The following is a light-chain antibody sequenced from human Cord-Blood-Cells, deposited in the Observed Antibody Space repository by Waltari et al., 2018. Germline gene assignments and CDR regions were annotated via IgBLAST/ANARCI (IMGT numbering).Light chain of an antibody. Sequence: DIXMTQSPSSLSASVGERVTITCRASKSISSYLNWYQQKPGKAPKLLIYAASSLQSGVPSRFSGSGSGTDFTLTISSLQPEDFATYYCQQSYSTPLTFGGGTKVEIK. CDR2: AAS. CDR3: QQSYSTPLT. V-gene: IGKV1-39*01. J-gene: IGKJ4*01. CDR1: KSISSY.